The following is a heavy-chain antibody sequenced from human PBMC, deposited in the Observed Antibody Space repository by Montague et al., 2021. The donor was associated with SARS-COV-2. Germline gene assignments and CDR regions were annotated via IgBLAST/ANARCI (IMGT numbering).Heavy chain of an antibody. J-gene: IGHJ6*02. CDR2: INHSANT. V-gene: IGHV4-34*01. D-gene: IGHD3-10*01. CDR3: ASGIYPSGSYYNRYYYGLII. Sequence: SETLSLTCAVHGGSLSGYYWSWIRQPPEKGLEWIGEINHSANTKYNPSLKSPVTISIDTSKNQFSLKMTSVIAADTATYYCASGIYPSGSYYNRYYYGLIIWGPGTTVIVSS. CDR1: GGSLSGYY.